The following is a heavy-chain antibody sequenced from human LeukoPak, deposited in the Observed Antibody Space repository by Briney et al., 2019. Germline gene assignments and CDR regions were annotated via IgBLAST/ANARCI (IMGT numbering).Heavy chain of an antibody. CDR3: ARGGSSRNAFDI. Sequence: PGRSLRLSCAAPGFTFDDYAMHWVRQAPGKGLEWVSGISWNSGSIGYADSVKGRFTISRDNAKNSLFLQMNSLRADDTAVYYCARGGSSRNAFDIWGQGTMVTVSS. CDR1: GFTFDDYA. CDR2: ISWNSGSI. V-gene: IGHV3-9*01. D-gene: IGHD6-13*01. J-gene: IGHJ3*02.